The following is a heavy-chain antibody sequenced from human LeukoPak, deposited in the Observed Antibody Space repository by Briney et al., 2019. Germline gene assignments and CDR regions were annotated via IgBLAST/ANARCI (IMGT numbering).Heavy chain of an antibody. V-gene: IGHV1-8*01. CDR3: ARESWAAAGLSDY. J-gene: IGHJ4*02. CDR1: GYTFTSYD. CDR2: MNPNSGNT. Sequence: ASVKVSCKASGYTFTSYDINWVRQATGQGLEWMGWMNPNSGNTSYAQKFQGRVTMTRNTSISTAYMELSSLRSEDTAVYYCARESWAAAGLSDYWGQGTLVTVSS. D-gene: IGHD6-13*01.